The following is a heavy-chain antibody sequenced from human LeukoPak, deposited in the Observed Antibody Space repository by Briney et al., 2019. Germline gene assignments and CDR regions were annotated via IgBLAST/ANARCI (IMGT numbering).Heavy chain of an antibody. CDR1: GGSFSGYY. V-gene: IGHV4-34*01. CDR2: INHSGST. CDR3: ARGQRGYDSSGYPFDY. D-gene: IGHD3-22*01. J-gene: IGHJ4*02. Sequence: SETLSLTCAVYGGSFSGYYWSWIRQPPGKGLEWIGEINHSGSTNYNPSLKSRVTISVDTSKNQFSLKLSSVTAADTAVYYCARGQRGYDSSGYPFDYWGQGTLVTVSS.